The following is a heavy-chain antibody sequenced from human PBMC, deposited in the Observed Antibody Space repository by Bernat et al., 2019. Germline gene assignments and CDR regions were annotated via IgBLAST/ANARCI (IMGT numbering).Heavy chain of an antibody. CDR2: ISSSGSTI. CDR1: GFTFSSYE. V-gene: IGHV3-48*03. D-gene: IGHD1-26*01. CDR3: TTVWQWELLRPSDY. Sequence: EVQLVESGGGLVQPGGSLRLSCAASGFTFSSYEMNWVRQAPGKGLEWVSYISSSGSTIYYADSVKGRFTISRDDSKNTLYLQMNSLKTEDTAVYYCTTVWQWELLRPSDYWGQGTLVTVSS. J-gene: IGHJ4*02.